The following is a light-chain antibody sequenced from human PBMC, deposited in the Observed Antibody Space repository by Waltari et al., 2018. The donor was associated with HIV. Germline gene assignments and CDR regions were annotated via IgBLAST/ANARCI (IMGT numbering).Light chain of an antibody. J-gene: IGLJ3*02. V-gene: IGLV1-40*01. CDR1: RSNIGAGYA. Sequence: QSVLTQPPSVSGAPGQRVTISCTGSRSNIGAGYAVHWYQQLPGTAPKLVIYENFNRTAGVPDRFSGSKSGTSASLAITGLQAEDEADYYCQSYDSGRRVFGGGTKLAVL. CDR3: QSYDSGRRV. CDR2: ENF.